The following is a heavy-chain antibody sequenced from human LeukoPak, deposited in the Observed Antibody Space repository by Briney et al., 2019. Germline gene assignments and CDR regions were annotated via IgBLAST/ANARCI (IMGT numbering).Heavy chain of an antibody. CDR2: ISVYNGNT. CDR1: GYTFTNFG. V-gene: IGHV1-18*01. Sequence: ASVKVSCKASGYTFTNFGISWVRQAPGQGLEWMGWISVYNGNTNYAQKVQGRVTMTADTSTSTAYMELRSLRSDDTAVYYCAKGGSTDFYSGDVWGQGTTVTVSS. CDR3: AKGGSTDFYSGDV. D-gene: IGHD3/OR15-3a*01. J-gene: IGHJ6*02.